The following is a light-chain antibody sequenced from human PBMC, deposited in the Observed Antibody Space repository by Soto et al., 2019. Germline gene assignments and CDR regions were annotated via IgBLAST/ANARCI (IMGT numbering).Light chain of an antibody. Sequence: DIVMTQSPDSLAVSLGERATINCKSSQSVLYSSNNKNYLAWYQQKAGQSPKVLIYWASTRESGVPERFSGRGYGTDFTLTLSSLQAEDVAVYFCQQYFNSPQNPFCQGTKPEIK. V-gene: IGKV4-1*01. J-gene: IGKJ2*01. CDR1: QSVLYSSNNKNY. CDR3: QQYFNSPQNP. CDR2: WAS.